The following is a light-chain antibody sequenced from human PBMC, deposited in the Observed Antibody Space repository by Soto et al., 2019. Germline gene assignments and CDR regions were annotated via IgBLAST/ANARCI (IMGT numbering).Light chain of an antibody. J-gene: IGKJ2*01. V-gene: IGKV3-20*01. CDR2: GAS. CDR3: QQYNNLPYT. CDR1: QDLTASY. Sequence: EIVLTQSPGTLSLSPGERATLSCRSSQDLTASYLAWYQQKPGQAPRLLISGASNRATGISDRYSGTGSGTDFTLTISRLEPEDFAVYYWQQYNNLPYTFGQGTKLEIK.